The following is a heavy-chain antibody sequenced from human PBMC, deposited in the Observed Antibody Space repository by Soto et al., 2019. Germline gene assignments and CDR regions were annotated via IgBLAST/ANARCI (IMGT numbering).Heavy chain of an antibody. V-gene: IGHV1-18*01. CDR2: ISAYNGNT. Sequence: ASVKVSCKASGYTFTSYGISWVRQAPGQGFEWMGWISAYNGNTNYAQKLQGRVTITTDTSTSTAYMELRSLRSDDTAVYYCARLRTASGYYYYYGMDVWGQGTTVTVSS. D-gene: IGHD2-21*02. J-gene: IGHJ6*02. CDR3: ARLRTASGYYYYYGMDV. CDR1: GYTFTSYG.